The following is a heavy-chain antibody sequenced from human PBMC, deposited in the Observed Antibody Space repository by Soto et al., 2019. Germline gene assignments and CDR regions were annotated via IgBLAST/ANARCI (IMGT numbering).Heavy chain of an antibody. D-gene: IGHD5-12*01. CDR3: ARAGDGYNYWDYYYGMDV. J-gene: IGHJ6*02. V-gene: IGHV6-1*01. Sequence: SETLSLTCAISGDSVSSNSAAWNWIRQSPSRGLEWLGRTYYRSKWYNDYAVSVKSRITINPDTSKNQFSLQLNSVTPEDTAVYYCARAGDGYNYWDYYYGMDVWGQGTTVTVSS. CDR1: GDSVSSNSAA. CDR2: TYYRSKWYN.